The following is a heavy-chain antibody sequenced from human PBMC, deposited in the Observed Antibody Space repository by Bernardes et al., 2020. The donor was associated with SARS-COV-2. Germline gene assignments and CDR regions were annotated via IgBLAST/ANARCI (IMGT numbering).Heavy chain of an antibody. Sequence: ASVKVSCKASGYTFSSYGICWVRQAPGQGLEWMGWISAYNGNTNYAQNLQGRVTMTTDTSTNTAYMELRSLRSDDTAVYYCATVVGYSYGGGWFDPWGQGTLVTVSS. V-gene: IGHV1-18*04. D-gene: IGHD5-18*01. CDR3: ATVVGYSYGGGWFDP. CDR2: ISAYNGNT. CDR1: GYTFSSYG. J-gene: IGHJ5*02.